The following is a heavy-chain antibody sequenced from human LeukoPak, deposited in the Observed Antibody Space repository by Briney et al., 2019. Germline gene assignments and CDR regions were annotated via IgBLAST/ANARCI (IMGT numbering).Heavy chain of an antibody. V-gene: IGHV1-24*01. Sequence: ASVKVSCKVSGYTLTELSMHWVRQAPGKGLEWMGGFDPEDGETIYAQKFQGRVSMTRNTSISTAYMELSSLRSEDTAVYYCARAKNSGWYQLMDSWGQGTLVTVSS. CDR2: FDPEDGET. CDR3: ARAKNSGWYQLMDS. J-gene: IGHJ4*02. D-gene: IGHD6-19*01. CDR1: GYTLTELS.